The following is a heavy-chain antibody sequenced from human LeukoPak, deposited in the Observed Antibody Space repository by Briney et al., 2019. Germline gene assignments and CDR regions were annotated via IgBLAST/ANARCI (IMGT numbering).Heavy chain of an antibody. D-gene: IGHD6-13*01. CDR3: ARHIAAAGNYYYYYMDV. Sequence: SETLSLTCTVSGGSISSYYWSWIRQPPGKGLEWIGYIYYSGSTNYNPSLKSRVTISVDTSKNQFSLKLSSVTAADTAVYYCARHIAAAGNYYYYYMDVWGKGTTVTVS. CDR2: IYYSGST. V-gene: IGHV4-59*08. CDR1: GGSISSYY. J-gene: IGHJ6*03.